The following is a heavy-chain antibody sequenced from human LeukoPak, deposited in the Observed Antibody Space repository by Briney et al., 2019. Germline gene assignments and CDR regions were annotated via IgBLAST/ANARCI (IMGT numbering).Heavy chain of an antibody. D-gene: IGHD6-13*01. Sequence: PSETLSLTCTVSGASISSSTDYWGWIRQPPGKGLEWIGEINHSGSTNYNPSLKSRVTISVDTSKNQFSLKLSSVTAADTAVYYCARRTGNEQQLVRVYDYWGQGTLVTVSS. CDR1: GASISSSTDY. V-gene: IGHV4-39*07. J-gene: IGHJ4*02. CDR3: ARRTGNEQQLVRVYDY. CDR2: INHSGST.